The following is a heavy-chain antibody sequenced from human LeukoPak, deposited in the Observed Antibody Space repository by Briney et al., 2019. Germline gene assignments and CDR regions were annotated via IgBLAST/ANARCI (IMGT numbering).Heavy chain of an antibody. V-gene: IGHV3-11*01. CDR2: ISSSGSTI. D-gene: IGHD5-12*01. Sequence: GGSLRLSCAASGFTFSDYYTSWSRHAPGEGLEWVSYISSSGSTIYYADSVKGRFTISRDNAKNSLYLQMNSLRAEDTAVYYCARIRGYSGYARVDYWGQGTLVTVSS. CDR3: ARIRGYSGYARVDY. J-gene: IGHJ4*02. CDR1: GFTFSDYY.